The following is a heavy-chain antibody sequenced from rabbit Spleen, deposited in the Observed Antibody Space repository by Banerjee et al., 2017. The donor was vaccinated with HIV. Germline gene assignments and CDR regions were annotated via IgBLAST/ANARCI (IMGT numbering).Heavy chain of an antibody. CDR3: ARDVRRDDYIFDRLNL. J-gene: IGHJ4*01. D-gene: IGHD1-1*01. CDR2: IYGGSSGST. Sequence: QSLVESGGDLVKPGASLTLTCTASGFTICSSYWICWVRQAPGKGLEWIACIYGGSSGSTYYASWAKGRFTSSKASSTTVTLQMTSLTAADTATYFCARDVRRDDYIFDRLNLWGPGTLVTVS. V-gene: IGHV1S40*01. CDR1: GFTICSSYW.